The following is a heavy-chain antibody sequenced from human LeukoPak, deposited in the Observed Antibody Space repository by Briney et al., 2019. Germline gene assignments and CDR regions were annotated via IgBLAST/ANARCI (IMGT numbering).Heavy chain of an antibody. D-gene: IGHD5-18*01. CDR1: GGSFSGYY. V-gene: IGHV4-34*01. CDR2: INHSGST. CDR3: ARVSIQLWFRKTRTLDY. Sequence: PSETLSLTRAVYGGSFSGYYWSWLRQPPGTGREWIGEINHSGSTNYNPSLPIPHTMSVDTPKNHFYLKLRSVTAWHPAVYYCARVSIQLWFRKTRTLDYWGEGTLVTVSS. J-gene: IGHJ4*02.